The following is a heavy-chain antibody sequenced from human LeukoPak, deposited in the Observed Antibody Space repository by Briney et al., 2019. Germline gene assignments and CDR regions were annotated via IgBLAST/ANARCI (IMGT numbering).Heavy chain of an antibody. Sequence: PGGPLRLSCIGSGFTFSAYGMHWIRQAPGKGLEWVAVISYDGSNKYYADSVKGRFTISRDNSKNTLYLQMNSLRAEDTAVYYCARDDDGLGCMDVWGQGTTVTVSS. V-gene: IGHV3-30*19. CDR2: ISYDGSNK. CDR1: GFTFSAYG. CDR3: ARDDDGLGCMDV. D-gene: IGHD6-19*01. J-gene: IGHJ6*02.